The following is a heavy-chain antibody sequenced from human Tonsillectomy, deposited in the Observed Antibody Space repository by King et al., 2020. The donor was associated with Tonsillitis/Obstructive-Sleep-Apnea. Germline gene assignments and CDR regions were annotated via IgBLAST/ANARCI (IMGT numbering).Heavy chain of an antibody. CDR3: ARPYYYDSSGYYY. V-gene: IGHV4-39*01. J-gene: IGHJ4*02. Sequence: QLQESGPGLVKPSETLSLTCTVSGGSISSSSYYWGWIRQPPGKGLEWIGSIYYSGSTYYNPSLKSRVTISVDTSKNQFSLKLSSVTAADTAVYYCARPYYYDSSGYYYWGQGTLVTVSS. CDR2: IYYSGST. CDR1: GGSISSSSYY. D-gene: IGHD3-22*01.